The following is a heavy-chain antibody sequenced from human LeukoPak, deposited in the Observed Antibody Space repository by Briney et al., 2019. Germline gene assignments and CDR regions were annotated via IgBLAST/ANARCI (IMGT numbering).Heavy chain of an antibody. Sequence: GGSLRLSCPASGFTFSSYSMHWVRQAPGKGLEWVSSISSSSSYIYYADSVKGRFTISRDNAKNSLYLQMNSLRAEDTAVYYCAREGSYYYYDSSGYYCGLFDYWGQGTLVTVSS. CDR1: GFTFSSYS. J-gene: IGHJ4*02. CDR3: AREGSYYYYDSSGYYCGLFDY. CDR2: ISSSSSYI. V-gene: IGHV3-21*01. D-gene: IGHD3-22*01.